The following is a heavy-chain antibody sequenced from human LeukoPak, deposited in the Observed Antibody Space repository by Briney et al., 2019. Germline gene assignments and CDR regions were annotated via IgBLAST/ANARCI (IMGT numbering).Heavy chain of an antibody. CDR3: ARHESSGYYYYFDY. CDR1: GFTFDDYG. J-gene: IGHJ4*02. CDR2: INWNGGNT. V-gene: IGHV3-20*04. D-gene: IGHD3-22*01. Sequence: PGGSLRLTCAASGFTFDDYGMRWVRHAPGKGLEWVSGINWNGGNTGYTDSVKGRFTISRDNSKNTLYLQMNSLRAEDTAVYYCARHESSGYYYYFDYWGQGTLVTVSS.